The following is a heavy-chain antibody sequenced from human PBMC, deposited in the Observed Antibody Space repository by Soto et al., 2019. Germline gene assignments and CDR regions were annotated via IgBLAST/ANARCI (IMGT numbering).Heavy chain of an antibody. Sequence: QVQLVQSGAEVKKPGASVKVSCKASGYTFTGYYMHWVRQAPGQGLEWMGWINPNSGGTNYAQKFQGWVTMTRDTSISTAYMELSRLRSDDTAVYYCARAGLLWFGELTKQGFDYWGQGTLVTVSS. CDR1: GYTFTGYY. D-gene: IGHD3-10*01. CDR2: INPNSGGT. J-gene: IGHJ4*02. V-gene: IGHV1-2*04. CDR3: ARAGLLWFGELTKQGFDY.